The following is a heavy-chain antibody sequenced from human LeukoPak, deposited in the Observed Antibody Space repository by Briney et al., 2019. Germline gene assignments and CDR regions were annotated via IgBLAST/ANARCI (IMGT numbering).Heavy chain of an antibody. D-gene: IGHD3-10*01. CDR3: AKDPNVFLWFGYFDY. V-gene: IGHV3-23*01. Sequence: GGSLRLSCAASGFTFSSYAMSWVRQAPGKGLEWVSAISGSGGSTYYADSVKGRFTISRDNSKNTLYLQMNSLRAEDTAVYYCAKDPNVFLWFGYFDYWGQGTLVTVSS. CDR1: GFTFSSYA. J-gene: IGHJ4*02. CDR2: ISGSGGST.